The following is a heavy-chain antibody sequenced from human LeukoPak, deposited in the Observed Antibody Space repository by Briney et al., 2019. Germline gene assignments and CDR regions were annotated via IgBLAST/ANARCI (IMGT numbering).Heavy chain of an antibody. D-gene: IGHD6-13*01. CDR3: ARGEAAAGTAEYFQH. Sequence: SETLSLTCTVSGGSTSSYYWSWIRQPPGKGLEWIGYIYYSGSTNYNPSLKSRVTISVDTSKNQFSLKLSSVTAADTAVYYCARGEAAAGTAEYFQHWGQGTLVTVSS. J-gene: IGHJ1*01. CDR2: IYYSGST. V-gene: IGHV4-59*01. CDR1: GGSTSSYY.